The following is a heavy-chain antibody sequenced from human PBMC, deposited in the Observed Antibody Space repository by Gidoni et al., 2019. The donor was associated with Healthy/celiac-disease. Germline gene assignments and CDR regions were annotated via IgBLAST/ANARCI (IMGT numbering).Heavy chain of an antibody. CDR2: IYSGGST. CDR1: GFTVSSNY. Sequence: EVQLVASGGGLIQPGGSLRLSCAASGFTVSSNYMSWVRQAPGKGLEWVSVIYSGGSTYYADSVKGRFTISRDNSKNTLYLQMNSLRAEDTAVYYCARVSRELLAFHAFDIWGQGTMVTVSS. V-gene: IGHV3-53*01. D-gene: IGHD1-26*01. J-gene: IGHJ3*02. CDR3: ARVSRELLAFHAFDI.